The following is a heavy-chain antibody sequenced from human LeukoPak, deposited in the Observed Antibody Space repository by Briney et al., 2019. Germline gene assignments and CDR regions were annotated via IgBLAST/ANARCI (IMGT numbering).Heavy chain of an antibody. CDR3: AREGTPHPVNAFDI. D-gene: IGHD3-10*01. CDR1: GFTFSSYS. Sequence: GGSLRLSCAASGFTFSSYSMNWVRQAPGKGLEWVSSISSSSSYIYYADSVKGRFTISRDNAKNSLYPQMNSLRAEDTAVYYCAREGTPHPVNAFDIWGQGTMVTVSS. CDR2: ISSSSSYI. V-gene: IGHV3-21*01. J-gene: IGHJ3*02.